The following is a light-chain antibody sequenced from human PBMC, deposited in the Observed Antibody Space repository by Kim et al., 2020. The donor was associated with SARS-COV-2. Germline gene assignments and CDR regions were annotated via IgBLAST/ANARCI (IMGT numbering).Light chain of an antibody. CDR2: TNN. CDR1: TSSIETNT. Sequence: QRVSISCSGTTSSIETNTVNWYQQLPGAAPKLLIHTNNQRPSGAPDRFSGSRFGTSASLTISGLQSEDEADYFCAAWDDSPDGYVVFGGGTKLTVL. V-gene: IGLV1-44*01. CDR3: AAWDDSPDGYVV. J-gene: IGLJ2*01.